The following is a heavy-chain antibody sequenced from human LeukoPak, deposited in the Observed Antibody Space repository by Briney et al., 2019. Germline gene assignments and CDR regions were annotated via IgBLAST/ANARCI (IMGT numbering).Heavy chain of an antibody. CDR2: ISRDGSTT. V-gene: IGHV3-74*01. Sequence: GGSLRLSCAASGFTLSSYWMDWVRQAPGIGLVWVAGISRDGSTTTYAGSVKGRFTISRDNAKNTLYLQMNSLRAEDTAVYYRARVRLRSGYDTIDYWGQGTLVTVSS. CDR3: ARVRLRSGYDTIDY. J-gene: IGHJ4*02. D-gene: IGHD5-12*01. CDR1: GFTLSSYW.